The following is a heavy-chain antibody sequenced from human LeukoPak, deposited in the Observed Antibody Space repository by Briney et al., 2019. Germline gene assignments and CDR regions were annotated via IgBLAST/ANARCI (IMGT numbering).Heavy chain of an antibody. D-gene: IGHD4-17*01. Sequence: SETVSLTCTVSGGSNRNSGYYWGWIRQPPGKGLEWIGSIYYSGNTYYNPSLKCRVTVSVDTSKNQISLKLRSVTAAYTAVYYCARQGYADFSSRPFDYWGQGTLVTVSS. CDR2: IYYSGNT. CDR3: ARQGYADFSSRPFDY. J-gene: IGHJ4*02. V-gene: IGHV4-39*01. CDR1: GGSNRNSGYY.